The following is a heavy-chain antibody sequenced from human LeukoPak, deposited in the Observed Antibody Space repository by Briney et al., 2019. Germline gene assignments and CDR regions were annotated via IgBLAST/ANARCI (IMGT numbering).Heavy chain of an antibody. Sequence: SQTLSLTCTVSGGSISCGDYYWSWIRQPPGKGLEWIGYIYYSGSTYYNPSLKSRVTISVDTSKNQFSLKLSSVTAADTAVYYCARGWDSSGYYRSTIDYWGQGTLVTVSS. D-gene: IGHD3-22*01. CDR3: ARGWDSSGYYRSTIDY. V-gene: IGHV4-30-4*01. CDR2: IYYSGST. CDR1: GGSISCGDYY. J-gene: IGHJ4*02.